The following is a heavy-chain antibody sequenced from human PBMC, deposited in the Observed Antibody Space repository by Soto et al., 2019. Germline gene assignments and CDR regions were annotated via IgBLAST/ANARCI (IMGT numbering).Heavy chain of an antibody. CDR2: IYPGDSDT. J-gene: IGHJ4*02. CDR3: ARRLSGREDYDSSGYYFDY. D-gene: IGHD3-22*01. V-gene: IGHV5-51*01. Sequence: GESLKISCKGSGYSFTSYWICWVRQLPGKGLEWMGIIYPGDSDTRYSPSFQGQVTISADKSISTAYLQWSSLKASDTAMYYCARRLSGREDYDSSGYYFDYWGQGTLVTVSS. CDR1: GYSFTSYW.